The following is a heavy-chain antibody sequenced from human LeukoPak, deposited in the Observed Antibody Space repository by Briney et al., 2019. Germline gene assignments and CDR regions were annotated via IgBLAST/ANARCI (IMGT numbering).Heavy chain of an antibody. CDR3: ARDGGSENPMVRGVIIKFDY. CDR2: ISSSGSTI. J-gene: IGHJ4*02. D-gene: IGHD3-10*01. V-gene: IGHV3-48*03. CDR1: GFTFSSYE. Sequence: PGGSLRLSCAASGFTFSSYEMNWVRQAPGKGLEWVSYISSSGSTIYYADSVKGRSTISRDNAKNSLYLQMNSLRAEDTAVYYCARDGGSENPMVRGVIIKFDYWGQGTLVTVSS.